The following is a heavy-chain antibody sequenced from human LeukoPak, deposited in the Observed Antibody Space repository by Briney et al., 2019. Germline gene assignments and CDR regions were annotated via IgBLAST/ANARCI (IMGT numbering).Heavy chain of an antibody. V-gene: IGHV3-23*01. CDR1: GFTFTTYS. Sequence: GGSLRLSCAASGFTFTTYSMTWVRQAPGKGLEWVSTINPGGITTYYADSVKGRSTISRDNSKNTVSLQMDSLRADDTGVYYCAKDRAGTPWADWGQGTLVTVSS. J-gene: IGHJ4*02. CDR3: AKDRAGTPWAD. CDR2: INPGGITT. D-gene: IGHD1-1*01.